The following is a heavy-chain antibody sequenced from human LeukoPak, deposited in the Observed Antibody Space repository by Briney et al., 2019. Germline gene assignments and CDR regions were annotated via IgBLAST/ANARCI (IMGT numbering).Heavy chain of an antibody. D-gene: IGHD4-17*01. CDR3: ARDANTTTSNWLDP. CDR2: ITGDGSDI. Sequence: PGGSLRLSCEASGFTLNKYWMHWVRQAPGKGLVWVSRITGDGSDIAYADSVKGRFTVSRDDAKNTLFLQMTSLRVEDTAIYYCARDANTTTSNWLDPWGQGTLVTVSS. CDR1: GFTLNKYW. J-gene: IGHJ5*02. V-gene: IGHV3-74*01.